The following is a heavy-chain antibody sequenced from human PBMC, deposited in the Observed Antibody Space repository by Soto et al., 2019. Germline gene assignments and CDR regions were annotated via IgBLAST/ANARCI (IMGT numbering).Heavy chain of an antibody. CDR1: GASISSSSYY. J-gene: IGHJ3*02. CDR2: ISYSVST. D-gene: IGHD7-27*01. CDR3: ARPPTANLDAFEI. Sequence: SETLSLTCTVSGASISSSSYYWGWIRQPPGKGLEWLGSISYSVSTFYNPSLKGRVTISVDTSKNQFSLKLNSVTAADTAVYYCARPPTANLDAFEIWGQGTMVTVSS. V-gene: IGHV4-39*01.